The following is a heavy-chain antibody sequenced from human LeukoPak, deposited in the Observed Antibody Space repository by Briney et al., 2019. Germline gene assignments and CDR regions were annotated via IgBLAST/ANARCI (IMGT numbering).Heavy chain of an antibody. CDR3: ARQRRNWNKNYGMDV. CDR1: GYSISSGYY. J-gene: IGHJ6*02. V-gene: IGHV4-38-2*02. CDR2: IYHSGST. Sequence: SETLSLTCTVSGYSISSGYYWGWIRQPPGKGLEWIGSIYHSGSTYYNPSLKSRVTISVDTSKNQFSLKLSSVTAADTAVYYCARQRRNWNKNYGMDVWGQGTTVTVSS. D-gene: IGHD1-1*01.